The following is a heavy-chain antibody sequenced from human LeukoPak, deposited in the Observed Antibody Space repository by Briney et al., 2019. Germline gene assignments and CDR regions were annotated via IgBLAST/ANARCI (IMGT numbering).Heavy chain of an antibody. CDR1: GFTFRTHG. CDR3: AKDGGKWPDS. V-gene: IGHV3-33*06. CDR2: ISYDGSSK. Sequence: GRSLRLTCVASGFTFRTHGIHWVRQAPGKGLEWVAVISYDGSSKQYADSVKGRFTISRDDSKNTLYLQMNSLRADDTAVYYCAKDGGKWPDSWGQGTLVTVSS. J-gene: IGHJ4*02. D-gene: IGHD3-16*01.